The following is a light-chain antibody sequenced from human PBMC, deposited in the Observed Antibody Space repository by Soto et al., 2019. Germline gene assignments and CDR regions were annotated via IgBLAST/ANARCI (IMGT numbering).Light chain of an antibody. J-gene: IGKJ4*01. CDR3: QQSYSSPLLA. CDR2: GVS. CDR1: QIIDSY. Sequence: DIHITQSPSSLYASIGDRVTITCRASQIIDSYLNWYQQKGGKAPKLLIYGVSILQSGVPPSFSGSGSGTEFTLTITGLQPEDFATYYCQQSYSSPLLAFGGGTKVDIK. V-gene: IGKV1-39*01.